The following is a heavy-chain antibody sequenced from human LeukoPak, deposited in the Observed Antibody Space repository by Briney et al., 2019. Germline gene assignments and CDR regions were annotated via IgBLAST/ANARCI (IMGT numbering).Heavy chain of an antibody. CDR1: DDSITGFY. D-gene: IGHD3-3*01. CDR2: IHYSGST. J-gene: IGHJ5*02. CDR3: ARVGQRIFGDFDP. Sequence: SETLSLTCTVSDDSITGFYWNWIRQPPGKGLEWIGYIHYSGSTNYNPSLKSRVSISVDTSKNQFSLKLSSVTAADTAVYYCARVGQRIFGDFDPWGQGTLVTVSS. V-gene: IGHV4-59*01.